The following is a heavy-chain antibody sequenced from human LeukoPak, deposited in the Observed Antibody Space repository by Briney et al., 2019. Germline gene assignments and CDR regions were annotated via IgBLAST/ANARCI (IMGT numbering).Heavy chain of an antibody. Sequence: SETLSLTCAVYGGSFSGYYWSWIRQPPGKGLEWIGEINHSGSTNYNPSLKSRVTISVDTSKNQFSLKLSSVTAADTAVYYCARLDERASVHYYYYMDVWGKGTTVTISS. V-gene: IGHV4-34*01. J-gene: IGHJ6*03. CDR1: GGSFSGYY. CDR3: ARLDERASVHYYYYMDV. D-gene: IGHD5/OR15-5a*01. CDR2: INHSGST.